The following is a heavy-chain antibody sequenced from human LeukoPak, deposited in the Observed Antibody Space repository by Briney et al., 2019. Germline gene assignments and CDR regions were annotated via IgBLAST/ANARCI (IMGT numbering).Heavy chain of an antibody. CDR2: ISGSGGST. V-gene: IGHV3-23*01. J-gene: IGHJ4*02. CDR1: GFTFSSYA. CDR3: AKNQYYYDSSGYGEQYYFDY. D-gene: IGHD3-22*01. Sequence: GGSLRLSCAASGFTFSSYAMSWVRQAPGKGLEWVSAISGSGGSTYYADSVKGRFTISRDNSKNTLYLQMNSLRAEDTAVYYCAKNQYYYDSSGYGEQYYFDYWGQGTLVTVSS.